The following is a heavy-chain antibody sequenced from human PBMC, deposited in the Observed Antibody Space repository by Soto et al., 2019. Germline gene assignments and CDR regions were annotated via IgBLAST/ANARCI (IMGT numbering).Heavy chain of an antibody. D-gene: IGHD5-12*01. J-gene: IGHJ6*02. CDR1: GYTFTGYY. CDR2: INPNSGGT. Sequence: GASVEVSCKASGYTFTGYYMHWVRQAPGQGLEWMGWINPNSGGTNYAQKFQGWVTMTRDTSISTAYLELSRLRSDDTAVYYCARSYSASGTGPDYYYYGMDVWGQGTTVTVSS. CDR3: ARSYSASGTGPDYYYYGMDV. V-gene: IGHV1-2*04.